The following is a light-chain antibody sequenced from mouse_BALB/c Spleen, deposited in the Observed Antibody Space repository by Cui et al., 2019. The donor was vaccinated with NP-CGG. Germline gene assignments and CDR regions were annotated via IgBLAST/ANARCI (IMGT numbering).Light chain of an antibody. Sequence: QPVVPKEPALTTSPGETVTLTCRSSTGAVTTSNYANWVQEKPDHLFTGLIGGTNNRAPGVPARFSGSLIGDKAALTITGAQTEDEAIYFCALWYSNHWVFGGGTKLTVL. CDR3: ALWYSNHWV. J-gene: IGLJ1*01. V-gene: IGLV1*01. CDR2: GTN. CDR1: TGAVTTSNY.